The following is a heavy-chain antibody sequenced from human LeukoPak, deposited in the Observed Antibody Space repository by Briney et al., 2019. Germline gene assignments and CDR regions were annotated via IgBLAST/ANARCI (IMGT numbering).Heavy chain of an antibody. Sequence: SETLSLTCTVSGASISSYYWSWIRQPPEKGLEWIGYISYSGSFNYSPSLKSRVTISLDKSKNEFSLKLTSVTAADTAVYYCARVKAYGNEIDYWGQGTLVTVSS. J-gene: IGHJ4*02. V-gene: IGHV4-59*01. CDR3: ARVKAYGNEIDY. D-gene: IGHD3-10*01. CDR2: ISYSGSF. CDR1: GASISSYY.